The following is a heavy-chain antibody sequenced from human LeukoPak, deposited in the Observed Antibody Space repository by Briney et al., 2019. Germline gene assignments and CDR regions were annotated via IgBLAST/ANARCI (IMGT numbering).Heavy chain of an antibody. V-gene: IGHV1-8*01. D-gene: IGHD3-3*01. CDR2: MNPNSGNT. CDR3: ARGALWSGYYVIDY. CDR1: GYTSTSYD. J-gene: IGHJ4*02. Sequence: ASVKVSCKASGYTSTSYDINWLRQATGQGLEWMGWMNPNSGNTGYAQKFQGRVTMTRNTSISTAYMELSSLRSEDTAVYYCARGALWSGYYVIDYWGQGTLVTVSS.